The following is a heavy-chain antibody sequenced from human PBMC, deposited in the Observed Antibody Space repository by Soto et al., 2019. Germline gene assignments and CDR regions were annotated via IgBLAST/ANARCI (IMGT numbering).Heavy chain of an antibody. Sequence: ASVKVSCKASGYTFTSYAMHWVRQAPGQRLEWMGWINAGNGNTKYSQKFQGRVTITRDTSASTAYMELSSLRSEDTAVYYCARTRGSYGDPYEFDYWGQGTLVT. V-gene: IGHV1-3*01. CDR3: ARTRGSYGDPYEFDY. J-gene: IGHJ4*02. CDR2: INAGNGNT. D-gene: IGHD4-17*01. CDR1: GYTFTSYA.